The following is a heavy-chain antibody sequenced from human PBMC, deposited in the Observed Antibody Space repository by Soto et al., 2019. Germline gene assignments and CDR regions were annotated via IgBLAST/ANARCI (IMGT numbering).Heavy chain of an antibody. CDR2: ISSDTSNI. CDR3: ATYYGSGSYFPDHYYYGMDV. V-gene: IGHV3-48*01. D-gene: IGHD3-10*01. Sequence: EVQLVESGGGLVQPGGSLRLSCAASGFTFSTYRMHRVRQAPGKGLEWVSYISSDTSNIAYADSVKGRFTISRDNAKNSLFLQMNSLRAEDTAVYYCATYYGSGSYFPDHYYYGMDVWGQGTTVTVSS. CDR1: GFTFSTYR. J-gene: IGHJ6*02.